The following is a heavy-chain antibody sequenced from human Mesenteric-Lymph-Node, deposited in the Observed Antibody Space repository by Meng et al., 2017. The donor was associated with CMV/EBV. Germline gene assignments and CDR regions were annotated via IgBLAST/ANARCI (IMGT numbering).Heavy chain of an antibody. CDR3: AKTGDYYADITYHFSF. CDR1: GFTFSTYA. J-gene: IGHJ4*02. Sequence: GESLKISCAASGFTFSTYAMSWVRQAPGKGLEWVSAISDTGGNTYYPDSVKGRFTISRDNFKNTLFLDMSSLRTEDTAVYYCAKTGDYYADITYHFSFWGQGTLVTVSS. D-gene: IGHD3-22*01. V-gene: IGHV3-23*01. CDR2: ISDTGGNT.